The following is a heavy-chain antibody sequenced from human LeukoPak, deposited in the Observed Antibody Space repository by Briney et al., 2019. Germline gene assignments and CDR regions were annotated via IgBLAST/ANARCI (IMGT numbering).Heavy chain of an antibody. J-gene: IGHJ5*02. Sequence: SGGSLRLSCAASGFTFSSYAMHWVRQAPGKGLEYVSAISSNGGSTYYANSVKGRFTISRDNSKNTLYLQMGSLRAEDTAVYYCAKDPVLRFLEWSPMDWFDPWGQGTLVTVSS. CDR3: AKDPVLRFLEWSPMDWFDP. D-gene: IGHD3-3*01. CDR1: GFTFSSYA. CDR2: ISSNGGST. V-gene: IGHV3-64*01.